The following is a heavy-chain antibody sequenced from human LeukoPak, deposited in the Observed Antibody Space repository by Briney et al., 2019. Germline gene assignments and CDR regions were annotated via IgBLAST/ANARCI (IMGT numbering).Heavy chain of an antibody. CDR1: GYTFTSYG. D-gene: IGHD3-22*01. V-gene: IGHV1-18*01. CDR2: ISAYNGNT. J-gene: IGHJ4*02. Sequence: GASVKVSCKASGYTFTSYGISWVRQAPGQGLEWMGWISAYNGNTNYAQKLQGRVTMTTDASTSTAYMELRSLRSDDTAVYYCARDREYDSSGYYYPQSPLGYWGQGTLVTVSS. CDR3: ARDREYDSSGYYYPQSPLGY.